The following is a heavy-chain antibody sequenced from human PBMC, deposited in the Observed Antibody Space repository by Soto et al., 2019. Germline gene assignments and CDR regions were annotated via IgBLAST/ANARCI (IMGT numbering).Heavy chain of an antibody. J-gene: IGHJ4*02. V-gene: IGHV3-7*01. CDR1: GFTFSDYW. CDR3: ASDSGSYY. CDR2: IKQDGSEK. D-gene: IGHD1-26*01. Sequence: GGSLRLSCVASGFTFSDYWMSWVRQAPGKGLEWVANIKQDGSEKYYVDSVKGRFTISRDNAKNSLYLQMNSLRAEDTAVYYCASDSGSYYWGQGTLVTVSS.